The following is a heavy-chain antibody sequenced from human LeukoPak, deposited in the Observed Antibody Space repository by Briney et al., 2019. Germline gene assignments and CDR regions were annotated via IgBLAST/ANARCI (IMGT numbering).Heavy chain of an antibody. V-gene: IGHV3-9*01. CDR3: AKDPYYYDSSGYLDY. Sequence: GRSLRLSCAASGFTFDDYAMHWVRQAPGKGLEWVSGISRNSGSIGYADSVKGRFTISRDNAKNSLYLQMNSLRAEDTALYYCAKDPYYYDSSGYLDYWGQGTLVTVSS. CDR1: GFTFDDYA. J-gene: IGHJ4*02. D-gene: IGHD3-22*01. CDR2: ISRNSGSI.